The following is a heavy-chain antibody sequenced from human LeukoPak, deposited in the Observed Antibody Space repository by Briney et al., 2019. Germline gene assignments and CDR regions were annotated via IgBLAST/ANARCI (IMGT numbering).Heavy chain of an antibody. D-gene: IGHD2-21*01. V-gene: IGHV1-18*01. J-gene: IGHJ4*02. CDR1: GYTFTSYG. CDR3: ARDRQCGY. CDR2: ISPYNGNT. Sequence: PAASVKVSCKASGYTFTSYGISWVRQAPGQGLEWMGWISPYNGNTNYAPKLQGRLTMPTDTSTSTAYMELRSLRSDDTAVYYCARDRQCGYWGQGTLVTVSS.